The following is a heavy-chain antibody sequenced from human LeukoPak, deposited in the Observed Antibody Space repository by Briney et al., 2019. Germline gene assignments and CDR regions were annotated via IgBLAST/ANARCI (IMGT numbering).Heavy chain of an antibody. CDR3: ARRGESASYGDYRFDY. CDR2: ISGSGGST. Sequence: GGSLRLSCAASGFTFSSYAMSWVRQAPGKGLEWVSAISGSGGSTYYADSVKGRFTISRDNSKNTLYLQMNSLRAEDTAVYYCARRGESASYGDYRFDYWGQGTLVTVSS. V-gene: IGHV3-23*01. D-gene: IGHD4-17*01. CDR1: GFTFSSYA. J-gene: IGHJ4*02.